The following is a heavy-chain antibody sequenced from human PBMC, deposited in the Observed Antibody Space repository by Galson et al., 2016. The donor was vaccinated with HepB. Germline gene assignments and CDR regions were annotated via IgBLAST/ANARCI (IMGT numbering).Heavy chain of an antibody. CDR3: ARRGYYDSSGSLRY. V-gene: IGHV1-46*01. D-gene: IGHD3-22*01. Sequence: SVKVSCKASGYTFTRYYIHWVRQAPGQGLEWMGVINPSGGSTKDAQKFQGRVTMTRDTSTSTVYMELSSLRSEDTAVYFCARRGYYDSSGSLRYWGQGTLVTVSS. CDR1: GYTFTRYY. J-gene: IGHJ4*02. CDR2: INPSGGST.